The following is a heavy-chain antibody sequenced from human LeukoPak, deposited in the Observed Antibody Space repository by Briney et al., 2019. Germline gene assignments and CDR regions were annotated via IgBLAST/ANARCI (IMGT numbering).Heavy chain of an antibody. V-gene: IGHV1-18*01. CDR1: GYTFTSYG. Sequence: ASVKVSCKASGYTFTSYGISWVRQAPGQGLEWMGWISACNGNTNYAQKLQGRVTMTTDTSTSTAYMELRSLRSDDTAVYYCARDQLNDFWSGYYYYGMDVWGQGTTVTVSS. J-gene: IGHJ6*02. CDR3: ARDQLNDFWSGYYYYGMDV. D-gene: IGHD3-3*01. CDR2: ISACNGNT.